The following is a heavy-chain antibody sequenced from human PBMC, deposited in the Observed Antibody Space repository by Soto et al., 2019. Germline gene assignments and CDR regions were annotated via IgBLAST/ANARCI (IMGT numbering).Heavy chain of an antibody. CDR2: IYSGGST. CDR1: GFTVSSNY. D-gene: IGHD6-6*01. J-gene: IGHJ6*02. Sequence: PGGSLRLSCAASGFTVSSNYMSWVRQAPGKGLEWVSVIYSGGSTYYADSVKGRFTISRDNSKNTLYLQMNSLRAEDTAVYYCARDRQSIAARPYYYYYGMDVWGQGPTVTVSS. V-gene: IGHV3-66*01. CDR3: ARDRQSIAARPYYYYYGMDV.